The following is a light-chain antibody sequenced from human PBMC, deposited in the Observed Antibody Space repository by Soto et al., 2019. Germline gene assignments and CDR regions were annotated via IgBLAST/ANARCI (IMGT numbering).Light chain of an antibody. CDR3: AAWDDSLNGRL. V-gene: IGLV1-44*01. CDR2: SNN. J-gene: IGLJ2*01. CDR1: SSNIGSNT. Sequence: QSVLTQLPSASGTPGQRVTISCSGSSSNIGSNTVNWYQHLPGTAPKLLIYSNNQRPSGVPDRFSGSKSGTSASLAISGLQSEDEADYYCAAWDDSLNGRLFGGGTKLTVL.